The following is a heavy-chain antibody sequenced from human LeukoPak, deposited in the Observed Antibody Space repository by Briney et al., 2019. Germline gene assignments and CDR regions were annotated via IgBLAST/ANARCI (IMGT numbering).Heavy chain of an antibody. CDR3: ARDKLWFGELQGYYMDV. Sequence: SVKVSCKASGGTFSSYAISWVRQAPGQGLEWMGGIIPIFGTANYAQKFQGRVTITADESTSTAYMELSSLRSEDTAVYYCARDKLWFGELQGYYMDVWGKGTTVIISS. J-gene: IGHJ6*03. CDR2: IIPIFGTA. D-gene: IGHD3-10*01. CDR1: GGTFSSYA. V-gene: IGHV1-69*13.